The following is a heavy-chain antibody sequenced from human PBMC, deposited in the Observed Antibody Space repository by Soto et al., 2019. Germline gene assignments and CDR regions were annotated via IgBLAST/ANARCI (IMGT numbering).Heavy chain of an antibody. CDR1: GFTFSNYA. J-gene: IGHJ4*02. CDR3: AKAGISGLYYFDY. V-gene: IGHV3-23*01. Sequence: EVQLLESGGGLVQPGGSLRLSCAASGFTFSNYAMSWVRQAPGKGLEWVSIISGSGDSPYYADSVKGRFTISRDNSRNTLYLQMNSLRAGDSANYYCAKAGISGLYYFDYWGKGTLVTVSS. D-gene: IGHD6-19*01. CDR2: ISGSGDSP.